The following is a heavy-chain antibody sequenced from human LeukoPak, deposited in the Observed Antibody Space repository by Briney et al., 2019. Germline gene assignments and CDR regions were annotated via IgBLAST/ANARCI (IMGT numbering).Heavy chain of an antibody. Sequence: AGGSLRLSCAASGFTFAAYTMTWVRQAPGKGLEWVSSISASTKFIFYADSVKGRFTISRDNAGNSLYLQMNSLRAEDTALYYCARGGSGGTPVPYYSDYWGQGTLVTVSS. V-gene: IGHV3-21*01. D-gene: IGHD2-15*01. CDR1: GFTFAAYT. CDR3: ARGGSGGTPVPYYSDY. CDR2: ISASTKFI. J-gene: IGHJ4*02.